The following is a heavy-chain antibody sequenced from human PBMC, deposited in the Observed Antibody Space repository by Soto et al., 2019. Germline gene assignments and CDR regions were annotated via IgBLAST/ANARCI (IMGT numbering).Heavy chain of an antibody. J-gene: IGHJ5*02. Sequence: QVPLVQSGAEVKKPGASVTVSCKASGGTFSSYAIHLVRQAPGQGLEWMGGIIPMYGPAKYAQRFQGRVTITADESTPTVYMELTSLTSQDTAVYYCARVTSMVRGVIDNWFDPWGHGTLVTVSS. CDR3: ARVTSMVRGVIDNWFDP. D-gene: IGHD3-10*01. CDR2: IIPMYGPA. V-gene: IGHV1-69*01. CDR1: GGTFSSYA.